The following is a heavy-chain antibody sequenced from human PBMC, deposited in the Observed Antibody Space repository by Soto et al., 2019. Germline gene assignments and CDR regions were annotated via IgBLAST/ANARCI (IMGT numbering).Heavy chain of an antibody. D-gene: IGHD4-17*01. V-gene: IGHV1-69*04. Sequence: QVQLVQSGAEVKSPGSSVKVSCKASGGTFNSDVINWVRQAPGQGLEWMGRIIPVLDRADYAKNFQGRVTITADKSTPTVHMEMSGLRSEDTAVFYCARSGSVTTQYYHGMDVWGQGTTVTVSS. CDR1: GGTFNSDV. CDR2: IIPVLDRA. J-gene: IGHJ6*02. CDR3: ARSGSVTTQYYHGMDV.